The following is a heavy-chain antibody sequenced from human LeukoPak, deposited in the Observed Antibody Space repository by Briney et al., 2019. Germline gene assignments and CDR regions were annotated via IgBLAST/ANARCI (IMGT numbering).Heavy chain of an antibody. Sequence: GGSLRLSCAASGFTFSSYSMNWVRQAPGKGLEWVSSISSSSSYIYSADSVKGGFTISRNNAKNSLYLQMNGLRAEDTAVYYCAGLHYYDSSGYYYADYWGQGTLVTVTA. CDR1: GFTFSSYS. D-gene: IGHD3-22*01. J-gene: IGHJ4*02. CDR3: AGLHYYDSSGYYYADY. CDR2: ISSSSSYI. V-gene: IGHV3-21*01.